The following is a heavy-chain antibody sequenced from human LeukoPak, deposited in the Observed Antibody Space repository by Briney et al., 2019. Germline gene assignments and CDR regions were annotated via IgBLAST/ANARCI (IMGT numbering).Heavy chain of an antibody. CDR2: INPSGGST. V-gene: IGHV1-46*01. CDR3: ASFADYGDYEPPGIDY. D-gene: IGHD4-17*01. Sequence: GASVKVSCKASGYTFTSYYMHWVRQAPGQGLEWMGIINPSGGSTSYAQKFQGRVTMTRDTSTSTVYMELSSLRSEDTAVYYCASFADYGDYEPPGIDYWGQGTLVTVSS. CDR1: GYTFTSYY. J-gene: IGHJ4*02.